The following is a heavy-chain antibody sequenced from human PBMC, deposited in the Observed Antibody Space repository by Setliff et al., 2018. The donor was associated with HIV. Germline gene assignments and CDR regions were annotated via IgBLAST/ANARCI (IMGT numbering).Heavy chain of an antibody. V-gene: IGHV4-34*12. CDR3: VRVNSGWGNENYFDS. Sequence: SETLSLTCDVFGGSFSGYYWSWIRQPPGKGLEWIGEIIPSGSTNYNPSLKSRVTMSIDTSKSQFSLKLSSVTAADTAVYYCVRVNSGWGNENYFDSWGQGTLVTVSS. CDR1: GGSFSGYY. D-gene: IGHD6-19*01. J-gene: IGHJ4*02. CDR2: IIPSGST.